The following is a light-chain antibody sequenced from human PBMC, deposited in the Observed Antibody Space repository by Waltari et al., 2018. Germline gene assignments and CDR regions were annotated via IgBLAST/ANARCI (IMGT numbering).Light chain of an antibody. CDR1: TSNIGRNY. Sequence: QSVLTQPPSASGTPGQRVTISCSGSTSNIGRNYVYWYQQFPGTAPKLLVYRNNERPSGVPYRISGSKSGTSASLAISGLRSEDEADYYCATWDGSLTAWVFGGGTKVTVL. CDR2: RNN. J-gene: IGLJ3*02. V-gene: IGLV1-47*01. CDR3: ATWDGSLTAWV.